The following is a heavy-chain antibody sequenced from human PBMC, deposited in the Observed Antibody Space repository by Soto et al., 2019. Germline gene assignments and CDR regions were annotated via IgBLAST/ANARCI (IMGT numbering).Heavy chain of an antibody. Sequence: QVQLVESGGGVVQPGRSLRLSCAASGFTFSSYGMHWVRQAPGKGLEWVAVILYDGSKKYYADSVKGRFTISRDNPKTTMNLHMSSLRGAETALYYCVKDGSSSSAYFGDMAVWGRGTTVTVSS. CDR2: ILYDGSKK. V-gene: IGHV3-30*18. J-gene: IGHJ6*02. D-gene: IGHD6-13*01. CDR3: VKDGSSSSAYFGDMAV. CDR1: GFTFSSYG.